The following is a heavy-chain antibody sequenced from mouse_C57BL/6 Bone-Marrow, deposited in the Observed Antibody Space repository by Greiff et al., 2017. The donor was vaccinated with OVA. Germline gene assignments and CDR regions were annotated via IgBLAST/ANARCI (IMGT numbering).Heavy chain of an antibody. D-gene: IGHD2-3*01. CDR1: GYTFTSYW. Sequence: QVQLKQPGAELVMPGASVKLSCKASGYTFTSYWMHWVKQRPGQGLEWIGEIDPSDSYTNYNQKFKGKSTLTVDKSSSTAYMQLSSLTSEDSAVYYCARFGYYVYFDYWGQGTTLTVSS. CDR3: ARFGYYVYFDY. CDR2: IDPSDSYT. V-gene: IGHV1-69*01. J-gene: IGHJ2*01.